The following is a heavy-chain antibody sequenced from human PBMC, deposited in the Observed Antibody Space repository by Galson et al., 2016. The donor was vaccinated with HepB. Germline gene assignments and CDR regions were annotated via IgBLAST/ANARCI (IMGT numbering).Heavy chain of an antibody. CDR1: GFPFGSSW. CDR3: ATYYRRFEE. J-gene: IGHJ4*02. Sequence: SLRLSCAVSGFPFGSSWMGWVRQAPGKGLEWVANINNLGSEKFYVDSVKGRFTISRDNTKKTVYLEMNSLRPDDTAVYYCATYYRRFEEGGQGTRVTVSS. CDR2: INNLGSEK. V-gene: IGHV3-7*01. D-gene: IGHD3-10*01.